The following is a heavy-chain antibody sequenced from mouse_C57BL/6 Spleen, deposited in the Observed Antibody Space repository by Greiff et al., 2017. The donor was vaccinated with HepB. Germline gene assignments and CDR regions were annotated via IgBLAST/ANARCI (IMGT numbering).Heavy chain of an antibody. CDR3: ARRHGSRDY. D-gene: IGHD1-1*01. V-gene: IGHV3-6*01. Sequence: EVKLMESGPGLVKPSQSLSLTCSVTGYSITSGYYWNWIRQFPGNKLEWMGYISYDGSNNYNPSLKNRISITRDTSKNQFFLKLNSVTTEDTATYYCARRHGSRDYWGQGTTLTVSS. J-gene: IGHJ2*01. CDR1: GYSITSGYY. CDR2: ISYDGSN.